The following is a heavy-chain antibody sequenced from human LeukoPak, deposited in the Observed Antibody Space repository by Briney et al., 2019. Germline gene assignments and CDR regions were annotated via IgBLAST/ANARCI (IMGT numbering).Heavy chain of an antibody. CDR1: GYTFTSYD. Sequence: GASVTVSCKASGYTFTSYDINWVRQAAGQGLEWMGWMNPNSGNTVYAQKFQGRVTMTRNTSIRTAYMELSSLRSEDTAVYYCARGRSVQYYYLGFDVWGQGTTVTVSS. J-gene: IGHJ6*01. V-gene: IGHV1-8*01. CDR3: ARGRSVQYYYLGFDV. CDR2: MNPNSGNT. D-gene: IGHD3-3*01.